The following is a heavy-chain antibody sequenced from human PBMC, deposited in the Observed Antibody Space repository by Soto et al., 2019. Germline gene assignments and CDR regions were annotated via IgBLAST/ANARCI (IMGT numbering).Heavy chain of an antibody. CDR2: INHSGST. Sequence: QVQLQQWGAGLLKPSETLSLTCAVYGGSFSGYYWSWIRQPPGKGLEWIGEINHSGSTNYNPSLKRRVTISVDTSKNQFSLKLSSVTAADTAVYYCARGPYSRSSWFDPWGQGTLVTVSS. D-gene: IGHD6-6*01. CDR3: ARGPYSRSSWFDP. V-gene: IGHV4-34*01. J-gene: IGHJ5*02. CDR1: GGSFSGYY.